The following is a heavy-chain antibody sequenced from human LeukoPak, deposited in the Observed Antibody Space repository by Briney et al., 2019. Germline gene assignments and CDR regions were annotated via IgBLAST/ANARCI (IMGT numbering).Heavy chain of an antibody. CDR3: AREVERAFDI. D-gene: IGHD1-1*01. CDR2: ISSSSSTI. CDR1: GFTFSSYS. V-gene: IGHV3-48*01. J-gene: IGHJ3*02. Sequence: PGGSLRLSCAASGFTFSSYSMNWVRQAPGKGLEWVSYISSSSSTIYYADSVKGRFTISRDNAKNSLYLQMNSLRAEDTAVYYCAREVERAFDIWGQGTMVTVSS.